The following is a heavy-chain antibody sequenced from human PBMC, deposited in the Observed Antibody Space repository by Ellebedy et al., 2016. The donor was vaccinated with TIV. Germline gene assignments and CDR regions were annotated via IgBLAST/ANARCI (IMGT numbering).Heavy chain of an antibody. CDR2: INPDSGGT. Sequence: ASVKVSCKASGYTFTANYVHWVRQAPGQSLEWMGWINPDSGGTNFAQNFQGRVSMTRDASINTVYMQLIRLQSDDTAVYYCARVRRGSSGMDVWGQGTTVTVSS. D-gene: IGHD1-1*01. V-gene: IGHV1-2*02. CDR1: GYTFTANY. J-gene: IGHJ6*02. CDR3: ARVRRGSSGMDV.